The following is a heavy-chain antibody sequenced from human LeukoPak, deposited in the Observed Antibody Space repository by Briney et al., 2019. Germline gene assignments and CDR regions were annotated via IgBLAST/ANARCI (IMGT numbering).Heavy chain of an antibody. V-gene: IGHV3-15*01. D-gene: IGHD6-19*01. J-gene: IGHJ4*02. CDR1: GFTFSNAW. Sequence: GGSLRLSCAASGFTFSNAWMSWVRHAPGKGLEWVGRIKSKTDGGTTDYAAPVKGRLTISRDVSKTTLYLQMNSLKTEDSAVYYCTSADYSSGRYYFDYWGQGTLVTVSS. CDR3: TSADYSSGRYYFDY. CDR2: IKSKTDGGTT.